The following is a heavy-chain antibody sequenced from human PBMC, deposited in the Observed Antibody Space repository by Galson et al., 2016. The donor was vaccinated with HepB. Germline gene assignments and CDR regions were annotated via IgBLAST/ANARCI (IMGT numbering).Heavy chain of an antibody. Sequence: ETLSLTCAVYGASFSGYYWSWIRQPPGKRLEWIGEINHAGSTNNNPSLKSRVTISVDTSKNQFSLKLSSVTAADTALYYCARQYWGGPSDYWGQGILVTVSS. V-gene: IGHV4-34*01. D-gene: IGHD2/OR15-2a*01. CDR1: GASFSGYY. CDR2: INHAGST. J-gene: IGHJ4*02. CDR3: ARQYWGGPSDY.